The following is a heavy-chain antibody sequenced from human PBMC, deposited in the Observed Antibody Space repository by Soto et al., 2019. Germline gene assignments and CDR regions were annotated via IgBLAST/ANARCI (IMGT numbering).Heavy chain of an antibody. CDR1: GFTFSSYD. CDR2: ISYDGSNK. CDR3: ARKPKDIVVVPAAISASGYFQH. D-gene: IGHD2-2*01. Sequence: QVQLVESGGGVVQPGRSLRLSCAASGFTFSSYDMHWVRQAPGKGLEWVAVISYDGSNKYYADSVKGRFTISRDNSKNTLYLQMNSLRAEDTAVYYCARKPKDIVVVPAAISASGYFQHWGQGTLVTVSS. J-gene: IGHJ1*01. V-gene: IGHV3-30-3*01.